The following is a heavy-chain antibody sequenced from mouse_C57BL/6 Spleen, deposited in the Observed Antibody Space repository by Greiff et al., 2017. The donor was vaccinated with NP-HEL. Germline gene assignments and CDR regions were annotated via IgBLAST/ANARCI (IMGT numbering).Heavy chain of an antibody. J-gene: IGHJ4*01. CDR3: ARFHYGNYYAMDY. V-gene: IGHV1-42*01. D-gene: IGHD2-1*01. CDR1: GYSFTGYY. Sequence: VHVKQSGPELVKPGASVKISCKASGYSFTGYYMNWVKQSPEKSLEWIGEINPSTGGTTYNQKFKAKATLTVDKSSSTAYMQLKSLTSEDSAVYYCARFHYGNYYAMDYWGQGTSATVSS. CDR2: INPSTGGT.